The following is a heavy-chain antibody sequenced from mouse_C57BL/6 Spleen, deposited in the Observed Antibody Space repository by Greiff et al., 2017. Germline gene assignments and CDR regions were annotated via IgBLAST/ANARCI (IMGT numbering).Heavy chain of an antibody. CDR3: AGGGTWCAY. CDR2: FDPDNGDT. V-gene: IGHV1-15*01. Sequence: VQLQQSGAELVKPGASVTLSCKASGYTFTDYAMQWVKQTPVQGLEWIGNFDPDNGDTKYNAKFKGKATLTAEKSSSTDYMGLRRLTSEDSAVYYCAGGGTWCAYWGQGTLVTGSA. CDR1: GYTFTDYA. D-gene: IGHD3-3*01. J-gene: IGHJ3*01.